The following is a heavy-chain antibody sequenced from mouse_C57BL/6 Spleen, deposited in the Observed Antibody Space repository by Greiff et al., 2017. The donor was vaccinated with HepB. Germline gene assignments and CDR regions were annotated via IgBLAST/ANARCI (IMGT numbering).Heavy chain of an antibody. CDR1: GFTFPDYY. Sequence: EVQVVESGGGLVQPGGSLSLSCAASGFTFPDYYMSWVRQPPGKALEWLGFIRNKANGYTTEYSASVKGRFTISRDNSQSILYLQMNALRAEDSATYYCARAYGNYFDYWGQGTTLTVSS. J-gene: IGHJ2*01. D-gene: IGHD2-1*01. CDR3: ARAYGNYFDY. CDR2: IRNKANGYTT. V-gene: IGHV7-3*01.